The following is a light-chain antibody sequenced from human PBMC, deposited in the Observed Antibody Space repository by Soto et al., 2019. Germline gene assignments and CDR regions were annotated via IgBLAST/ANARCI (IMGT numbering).Light chain of an antibody. J-gene: IGLJ2*01. CDR3: QSYDSSLSGSV. CDR1: SSNIGAGYD. V-gene: IGLV1-40*01. Sequence: QSVLTQPPSVSGAPGQRVTISCTGSSSNIGAGYDVHWYQQLPGTAPNLLIYGNSNRPSGVPDRFSGSKSGTSASLAITGLQAADDVDYACQSYDSSLSGSVFGGGTQRPVL. CDR2: GNS.